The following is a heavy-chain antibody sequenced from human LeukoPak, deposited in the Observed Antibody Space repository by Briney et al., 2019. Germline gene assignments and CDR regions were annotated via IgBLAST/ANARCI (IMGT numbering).Heavy chain of an antibody. CDR2: IYHSGST. CDR3: ARQSSPPADAFDI. V-gene: IGHV4-38-2*01. J-gene: IGHJ3*02. D-gene: IGHD6-13*01. Sequence: SETLSLTCAVSGYSISSGYYWGWIRQPPGKGLEWIGSIYHSGSTYYNPSLKSRVTISVDTSKNQFSLKLSSVTAADTAVYYCARQSSPPADAFDIWGQGTMVTVSS. CDR1: GYSISSGYY.